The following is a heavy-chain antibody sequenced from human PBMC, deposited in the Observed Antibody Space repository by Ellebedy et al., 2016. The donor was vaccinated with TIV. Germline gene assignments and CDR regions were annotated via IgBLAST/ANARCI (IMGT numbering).Heavy chain of an antibody. CDR2: IRSKAFGGTT. D-gene: IGHD7-27*01. CDR1: GFTFVDHA. CDR3: TGHWGYRFDC. Sequence: GESLKISCSTFGFTFVDHAMSWVRQSPGKGLEWVGFIRSKAFGGTTEYATSVNGRFIISRDDSRGIAYLQMNSLKTEDTAVYFCTGHWGYRFDCWGQGILVTVSS. J-gene: IGHJ4*02. V-gene: IGHV3-49*04.